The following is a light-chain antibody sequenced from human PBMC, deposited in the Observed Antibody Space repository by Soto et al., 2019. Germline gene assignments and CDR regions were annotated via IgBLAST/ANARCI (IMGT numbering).Light chain of an antibody. CDR2: GAS. J-gene: IGKJ4*01. CDR3: QQYKNWPPLT. Sequence: EIVMTQSPATLSVSPGETATLSCRASQSVGSAVAWYQHKPGQAPRLLIVGASIRATGVPGRFSGGGSGTEFTLTISSLQSEDCAVYYCQQYKNWPPLTCGGGTTVEIK. CDR1: QSVGSA. V-gene: IGKV3-15*01.